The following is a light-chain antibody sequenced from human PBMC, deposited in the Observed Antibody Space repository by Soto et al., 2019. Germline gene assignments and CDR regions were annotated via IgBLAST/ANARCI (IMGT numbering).Light chain of an antibody. CDR1: QTILSY. CDR3: QQSYNTPWT. V-gene: IGKV1-39*01. J-gene: IGKJ1*01. CDR2: AAS. Sequence: DIQMTQSPFSLSASVGARVTITCRASQTILSYLNWYQQKPGKAPKLLISAASNLQSGVPSRFSGVGSGTECTITISSLQPEEIATYHGQQSYNTPWTFGQGHEV.